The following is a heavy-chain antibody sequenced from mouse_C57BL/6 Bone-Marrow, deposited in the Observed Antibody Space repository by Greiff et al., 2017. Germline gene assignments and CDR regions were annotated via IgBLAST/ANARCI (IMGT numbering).Heavy chain of an antibody. CDR2: INPSTGGT. CDR3: ARIYYDYDGGFAD. Sequence: VQLKQSGPELVKPGASVKISCKASGYSFTGYYMNWVKQSPEKSLEWIGEINPSTGGTTYNQKFKAKATLTVDKSSSTAYMQLKSLTSEDSAVYYCARIYYDYDGGFADWGQGTLVTVSA. CDR1: GYSFTGYY. V-gene: IGHV1-42*01. D-gene: IGHD2-4*01. J-gene: IGHJ3*01.